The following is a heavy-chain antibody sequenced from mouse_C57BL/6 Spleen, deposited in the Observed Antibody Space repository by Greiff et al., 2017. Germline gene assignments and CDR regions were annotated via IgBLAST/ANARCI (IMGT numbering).Heavy chain of an antibody. Sequence: QVQLKQPGAELVRPGTSVKLSCKASGYTFTSYWLHWVKQRPGQGLEWIGVIDPSDSYTNYNQKFKGKATLTVDTSSSTAYMQLSSLTSEDSAVYYCARLDSNYDYAMDYWGQGTSVTVSS. D-gene: IGHD2-5*01. J-gene: IGHJ4*01. CDR1: GYTFTSYW. CDR3: ARLDSNYDYAMDY. CDR2: IDPSDSYT. V-gene: IGHV1-59*01.